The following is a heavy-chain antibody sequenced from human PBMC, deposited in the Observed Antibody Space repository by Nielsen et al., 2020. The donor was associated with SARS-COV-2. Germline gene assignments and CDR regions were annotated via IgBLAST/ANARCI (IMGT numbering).Heavy chain of an antibody. D-gene: IGHD5-18*01. J-gene: IGHJ4*02. CDR1: GGSISTGEFY. V-gene: IGHV4-31*03. Sequence: SETLSLTCSVSGGSISTGEFYWSWIRQPPGKGLEWIGNMHHSGNTYYNSSLKIRATTTMDTSKNQFSLKLDSVTAADTAVYYCARDRWDTATYDYWGKGTLVTVSS. CDR2: MHHSGNT. CDR3: ARDRWDTATYDY.